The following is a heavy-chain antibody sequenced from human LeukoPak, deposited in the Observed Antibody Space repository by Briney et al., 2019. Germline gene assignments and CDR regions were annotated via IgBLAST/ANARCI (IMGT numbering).Heavy chain of an antibody. CDR2: IYYSGST. Sequence: PSETLSLTCTVSGGSISSSSYYWGWIRQPPGKGLEWIGSIYYSGSTYYNPSLKSRVTISVDTSKNQFSLKLSSVTAADTAVYYCARGLWLRYWGQGTLVIISS. D-gene: IGHD5-18*01. V-gene: IGHV4-39*01. J-gene: IGHJ4*02. CDR3: ARGLWLRY. CDR1: GGSISSSSYY.